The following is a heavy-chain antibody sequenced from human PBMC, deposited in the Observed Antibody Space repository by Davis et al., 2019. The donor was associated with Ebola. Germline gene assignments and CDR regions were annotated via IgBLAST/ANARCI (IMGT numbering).Heavy chain of an antibody. J-gene: IGHJ4*02. CDR1: GFTFSDYV. Sequence: PGGSLRLSCAASGFTFSDYVMNWVRQAPGKGLEWVSTISRDSDTTHYADSVKGRFTISRDNSKNTLYLQMNSLRAEDTAVYYCAKYLVGITRSFDYWDQGALVTVSS. D-gene: IGHD1-26*01. CDR3: AKYLVGITRSFDY. CDR2: ISRDSDTT. V-gene: IGHV3-23*01.